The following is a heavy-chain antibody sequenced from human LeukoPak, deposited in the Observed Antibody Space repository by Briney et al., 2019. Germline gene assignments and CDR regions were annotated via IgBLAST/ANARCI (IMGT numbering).Heavy chain of an antibody. CDR1: GYTFTAYY. V-gene: IGHV1-2*02. D-gene: IGHD1-7*01. J-gene: IGHJ4*02. CDR3: ARYRSITGTTTFDY. CDR2: FNPYSGGT. Sequence: ASVKVSCKASGYTFTAYYVHWVRQAPGQGLEWMGWFNPYSGGTNYAQKFQGRVTMTRDTSVSTAYMELSRLRSDDTAVYYCARYRSITGTTTFDYWGQGTLVTVSS.